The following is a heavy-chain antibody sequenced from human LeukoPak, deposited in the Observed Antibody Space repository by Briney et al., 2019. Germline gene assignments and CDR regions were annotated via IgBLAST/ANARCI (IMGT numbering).Heavy chain of an antibody. V-gene: IGHV1-2*02. CDR2: INPNSGGT. D-gene: IGHD2-15*01. CDR1: GYTFTDYY. CDR3: AGDRSGYCSGGSCYPGDY. J-gene: IGHJ4*02. Sequence: ASVKVSCKASGYTFTDYYMHWVRQAPGQGLEWMGWINPNSGGTNYAQKFQGRVTMTRDTSISTAYMELRSLRSDDTAVYYCAGDRSGYCSGGSCYPGDYWGQGTLVTVSS.